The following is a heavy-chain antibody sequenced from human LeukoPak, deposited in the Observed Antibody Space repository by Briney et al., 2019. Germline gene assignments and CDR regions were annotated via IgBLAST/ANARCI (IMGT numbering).Heavy chain of an antibody. V-gene: IGHV4-39*01. Sequence: SETLSLTCTVSGGSISSSSYYWGWIRQPPGKGLEWIGSISYSGSTSYNPSLKSRVTISVDTSKNQFSLKLSSVTAADTAVYYCARPQTYYDFWSGYYKPYYYYYMDVWGKGTTVTVSS. CDR1: GGSISSSSYY. J-gene: IGHJ6*03. D-gene: IGHD3-3*01. CDR3: ARPQTYYDFWSGYYKPYYYYYMDV. CDR2: ISYSGST.